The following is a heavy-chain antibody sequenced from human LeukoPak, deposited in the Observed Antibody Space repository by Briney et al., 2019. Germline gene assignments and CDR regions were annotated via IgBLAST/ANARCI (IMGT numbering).Heavy chain of an antibody. J-gene: IGHJ6*03. Sequence: SETLSLTCTVSGGSISSYYWSWIRQPPGKGLEWIGEINHSGSTNYNPSLKSRVTISVDTSKNQFSLKLSSVTAADTAVYYCARGKGSALFYYYYYMDVWGKGTTVTVSS. V-gene: IGHV4-34*01. CDR1: GGSISSYY. CDR2: INHSGST. CDR3: ARGKGSALFYYYYYMDV. D-gene: IGHD3-10*01.